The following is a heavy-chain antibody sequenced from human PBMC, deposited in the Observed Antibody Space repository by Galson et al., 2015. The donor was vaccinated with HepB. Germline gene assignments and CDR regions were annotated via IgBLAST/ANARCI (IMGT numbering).Heavy chain of an antibody. V-gene: IGHV4-34*01. Sequence: SETLSLTCAVYGGSFSGYYWSWIRQPPGKGLEWIGEINHSGSTNYNPSLKSRVTISVDTSKNQFSLKLSSVTAADTAVYYCASSIAARPRLLFDYWGQGTLVTVSS. CDR2: INHSGST. CDR3: ASSIAARPRLLFDY. CDR1: GGSFSGYY. D-gene: IGHD6-6*01. J-gene: IGHJ4*02.